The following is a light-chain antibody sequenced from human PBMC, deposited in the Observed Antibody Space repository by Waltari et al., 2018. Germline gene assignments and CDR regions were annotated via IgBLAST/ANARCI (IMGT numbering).Light chain of an antibody. CDR1: SSDVGGYNY. J-gene: IGLJ2*01. V-gene: IGLV2-14*01. CDR2: EVS. Sequence: QSALTQPASVSGSPGQSITISCTGPSSDVGGYNYVSWYQQHPGKAPKLMIYEVSNRPSGVSNRFSGSKSGNTASLTISGLQAEDEADYSCSSYTSSSTFSVVFGGGTKLTVL. CDR3: SSYTSSSTFSVV.